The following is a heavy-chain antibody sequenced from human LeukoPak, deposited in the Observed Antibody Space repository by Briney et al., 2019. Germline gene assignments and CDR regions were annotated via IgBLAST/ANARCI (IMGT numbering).Heavy chain of an antibody. Sequence: PGGSLRLSCAASGFTFSSYSMNWVRQAPGKGLEWVSYISSSSSTIYYADSVKGRFTISRDNAKNSLYLQMSSLRAEDTAVYYCARDGYYDILTGYSTDAFDIWGQGTMVTVSS. J-gene: IGHJ3*02. D-gene: IGHD3-9*01. CDR1: GFTFSSYS. CDR2: ISSSSSTI. V-gene: IGHV3-48*01. CDR3: ARDGYYDILTGYSTDAFDI.